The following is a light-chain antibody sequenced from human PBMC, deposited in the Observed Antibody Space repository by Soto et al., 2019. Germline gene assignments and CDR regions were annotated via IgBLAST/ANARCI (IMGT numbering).Light chain of an antibody. V-gene: IGKV3-20*01. J-gene: IGKJ1*01. CDR2: GIS. CDR3: QQYGSSGT. CDR1: PTISSSY. Sequence: EIVLPQSPGTLSLSPGASATLSGRARPTISSSYLAWYQQKPGQPPRLLMYGISRRATGIPDWFSGSGSGTDFTLTSTRLEPDDCAVYYRQQYGSSGTFGQGTKVDIK.